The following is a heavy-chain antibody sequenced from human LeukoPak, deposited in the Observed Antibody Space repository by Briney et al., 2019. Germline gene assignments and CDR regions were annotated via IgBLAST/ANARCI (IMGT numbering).Heavy chain of an antibody. V-gene: IGHV1-18*01. D-gene: IGHD3-9*01. CDR3: AREILYYDILTGYSNYGMDV. CDR2: LTASNANT. J-gene: IGHJ6*02. Sequence: ASVKVSCKASGYTFNTYGITWVRQAPGQGLEWMGWLTASNANTNYAQKYKGRVTMTTDTSTSTAYMELRSLRSDDTAVYYCAREILYYDILTGYSNYGMDVWGQGTTVTVSS. CDR1: GYTFNTYG.